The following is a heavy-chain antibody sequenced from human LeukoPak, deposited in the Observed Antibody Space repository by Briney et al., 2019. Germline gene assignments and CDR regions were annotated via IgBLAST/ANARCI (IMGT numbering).Heavy chain of an antibody. D-gene: IGHD3-22*01. CDR1: GGSISSSSYY. J-gene: IGHJ6*03. CDR2: IYYSGST. Sequence: PSETLSLTCTVSGGSISSSSYYWGWIRQPPGKGLEWIGSIYYSGSTYYNPSLRSRVTISVDTSKNQFSLKLSSVTAADTAVYYCTRGSIAYYYMDVWGKGTTVTISS. CDR3: TRGSIAYYYMDV. V-gene: IGHV4-39*07.